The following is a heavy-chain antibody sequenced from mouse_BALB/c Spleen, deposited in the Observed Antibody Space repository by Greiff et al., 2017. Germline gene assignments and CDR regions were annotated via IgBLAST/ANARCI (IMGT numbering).Heavy chain of an antibody. Sequence: EVQGVESGGGLVKPGGSLKLSCAASGFTFSSYAMSWVRQTPEKRLEWVASISSGGSTYCPDSVKGRFTISRDNARNILYLQMSSLRSEDTAMYYCARGTYAWDYWGQGTSVTVSS. J-gene: IGHJ4*01. CDR1: GFTFSSYA. CDR2: ISSGGST. V-gene: IGHV5-6-5*01. CDR3: ARGTYAWDY. D-gene: IGHD5-1*01.